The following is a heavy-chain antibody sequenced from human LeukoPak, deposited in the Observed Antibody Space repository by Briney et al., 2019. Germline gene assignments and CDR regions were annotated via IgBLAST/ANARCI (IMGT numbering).Heavy chain of an antibody. CDR3: ARELSGSYHHDAFDI. V-gene: IGHV4-4*02. CDR1: GGSISSSNW. J-gene: IGHJ3*02. D-gene: IGHD1-26*01. Sequence: PSETLSLTCAVSGGSISSSNWWSWVRQPPGKGLEWIGEIYHSGSTNYNPSLKSRVTISVDKSKNQFSLKLSSVTAADTAVYYCARELSGSYHHDAFDIWGQGTMVTVSS. CDR2: IYHSGST.